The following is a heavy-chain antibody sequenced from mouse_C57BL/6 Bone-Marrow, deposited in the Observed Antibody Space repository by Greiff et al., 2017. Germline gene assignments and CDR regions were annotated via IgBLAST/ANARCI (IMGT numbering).Heavy chain of an antibody. J-gene: IGHJ1*03. V-gene: IGHV5-9*01. CDR3: SRQVTTVLATKYFDV. CDR2: ISGAGGNT. CDR1: GFTFSSYT. Sequence: EVKLMEPGGGLVKPGGSLKLSCAASGFTFSSYTMSWVRQTPEKRLQWVAAISGAGGNTYYPASVKGPSTFSRDDDKNILYLQMSILRSEDTALYYCSRQVTTVLATKYFDVWGTGTTVTVSS. D-gene: IGHD1-1*01.